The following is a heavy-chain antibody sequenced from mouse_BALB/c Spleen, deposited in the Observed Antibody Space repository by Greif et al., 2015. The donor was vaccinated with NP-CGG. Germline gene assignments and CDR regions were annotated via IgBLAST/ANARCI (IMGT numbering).Heavy chain of an antibody. CDR3: ARDWYFDY. J-gene: IGHJ2*01. CDR1: GYTFTSSW. V-gene: IGHV1S130*01. CDR2: IHPNRGNT. D-gene: IGHD4-1*01. Sequence: QVQLQQSGSVLVRPGASVKLSCKASGYTFTSSWMHWAKQRPGQGLEWIGEIHPNRGNTTYNEKFKGKATRTVDTSSSIAFVDLRRLTSEYSAVYYCARDWYFDYWCQGTTLTVSS.